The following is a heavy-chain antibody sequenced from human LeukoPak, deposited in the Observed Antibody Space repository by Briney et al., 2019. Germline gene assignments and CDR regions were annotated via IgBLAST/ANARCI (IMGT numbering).Heavy chain of an antibody. Sequence: PGGSLRLSCAASGFTFSSYSMHWVRQAPGKGLEWVSAVCNGGINIYYADSVKGRFTISRDNAKNSLYLQMRSLRAEDTALYYCGKLIRGCGVRSGCFNGCDLWGGGTVHSLL. CDR2: VCNGGINI. J-gene: IGHJ5*02. CDR1: GFTFSSYS. D-gene: IGHD3-16*01. V-gene: IGHV3-21*01. CDR3: GKLIRGCGVRSGCFNGCDL.